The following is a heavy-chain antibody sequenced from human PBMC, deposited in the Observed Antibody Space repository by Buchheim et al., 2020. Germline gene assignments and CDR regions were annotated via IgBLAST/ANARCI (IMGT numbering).Heavy chain of an antibody. CDR2: ITHSGIA. Sequence: QVQLQQWGVGLLKPSETLSLTCAVYSASFRDYYLTWIRQPPGKGPEWIGDITHSGIANYSPSLKSRVTISVDMSKNQCSLKVDSVTAADTAVYYCATYSGWENHFGMDVWGQGTT. V-gene: IGHV4-34*01. J-gene: IGHJ6*02. CDR3: ATYSGWENHFGMDV. D-gene: IGHD3-10*01. CDR1: SASFRDYY.